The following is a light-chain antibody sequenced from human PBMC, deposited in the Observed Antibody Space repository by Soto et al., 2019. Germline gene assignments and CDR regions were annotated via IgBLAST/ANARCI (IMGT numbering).Light chain of an antibody. CDR2: DVS. V-gene: IGLV2-14*01. J-gene: IGLJ1*01. CDR1: GSDVGGYNY. Sequence: QSALTQPASVSGSPGQSITISCTGAGSDVGGYNYVSWYQQHPGKAPKLMIYDVSDRPSGVSNRFSGSKSGNTASLTISGLQAEDEADYYCSSYTSSSTRVFGTRTKVTVL. CDR3: SSYTSSSTRV.